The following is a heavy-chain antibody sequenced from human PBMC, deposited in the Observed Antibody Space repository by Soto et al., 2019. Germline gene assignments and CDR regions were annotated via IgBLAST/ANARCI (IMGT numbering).Heavy chain of an antibody. Sequence: GGSHRLSSTGSGFNCISFAMTWVRQATGKGLEWVSTISGSGGSRFYADSVKGRFTLTRDNSKDTVYLQMNSLRVEDTAFYYCAKEGTAEWIHYYYPTDVWGRGTPVTVSS. CDR3: AKEGTAEWIHYYYPTDV. V-gene: IGHV3-23*01. J-gene: IGHJ6*02. D-gene: IGHD5-18*01. CDR2: ISGSGGSR. CDR1: GFNCISFA.